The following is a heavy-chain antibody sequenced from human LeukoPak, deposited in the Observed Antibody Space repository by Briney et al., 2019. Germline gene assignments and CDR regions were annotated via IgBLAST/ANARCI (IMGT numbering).Heavy chain of an antibody. Sequence: GASVKVSCKASGYTFTSYGISWVRQAPGQGLEWMGWISAYNGNTNYAQKLQGRVTVTTDTSTSTAYMELRSLRSDDTAVYYCARDWSPEDGSSWYFDYWGQGTLVTVSS. CDR2: ISAYNGNT. CDR1: GYTFTSYG. V-gene: IGHV1-18*01. J-gene: IGHJ4*02. D-gene: IGHD6-13*01. CDR3: ARDWSPEDGSSWYFDY.